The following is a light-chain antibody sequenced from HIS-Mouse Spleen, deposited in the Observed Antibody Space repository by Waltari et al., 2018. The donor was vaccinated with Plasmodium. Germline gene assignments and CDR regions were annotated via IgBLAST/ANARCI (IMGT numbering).Light chain of an antibody. Sequence: QSALTQPPSASGSPGQSVTISCTGTSSDVGGYNYVSWYQQHPGQAPKLLIYEVSKRPQGVPDSFSGSKSGNTASLTVSGLQAEDEADYYCSSYAGSNNLVFGGGTKLTVL. CDR1: SSDVGGYNY. J-gene: IGLJ2*01. V-gene: IGLV2-8*01. CDR2: EVS. CDR3: SSYAGSNNLV.